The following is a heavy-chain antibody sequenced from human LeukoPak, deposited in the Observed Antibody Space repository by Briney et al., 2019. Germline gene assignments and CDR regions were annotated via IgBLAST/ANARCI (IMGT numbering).Heavy chain of an antibody. J-gene: IGHJ3*02. V-gene: IGHV3-30-3*01. CDR1: GFPFRSYA. CDR3: ARDPEYNSGRYESAFDI. D-gene: IGHD6-19*01. Sequence: GGSLRLSCAASGFPFRSYAMHWVPQARAKGLEGVAVISYDGSNRYYADSVKGRFTISRDNSKNTLYLQMNSLRAEDTAVYYCARDPEYNSGRYESAFDIWGQETMVTVFS. CDR2: ISYDGSNR.